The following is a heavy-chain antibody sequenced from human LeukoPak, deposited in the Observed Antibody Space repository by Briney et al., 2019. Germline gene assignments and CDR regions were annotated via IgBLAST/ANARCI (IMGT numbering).Heavy chain of an antibody. Sequence: SETLSLTCAVYGGSFSGYYWSWIRQPPGKGLEWIGEINHSGSTNYNPSLKSRVTISVDTSKNQFSLKLSSVTAADTAVYYCARSQNYYGSGDYWSQGTLVTVSS. D-gene: IGHD3-10*01. CDR1: GGSFSGYY. V-gene: IGHV4-34*01. CDR3: ARSQNYYGSGDY. J-gene: IGHJ4*02. CDR2: INHSGST.